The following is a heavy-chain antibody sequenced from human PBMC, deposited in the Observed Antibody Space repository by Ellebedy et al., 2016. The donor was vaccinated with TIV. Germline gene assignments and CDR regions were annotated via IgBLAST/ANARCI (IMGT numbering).Heavy chain of an antibody. V-gene: IGHV3-23*01. D-gene: IGHD5-18*01. Sequence: PGGSLRLSCAASGFTFSNFARSWVRQAPGKGLEWVSGIVGGGAERYADSVKGRFTISRDNSKNTVDLQMKSLRDEDTAVYFCAKDRTVGDGYWVFDSWGQGTLVTVSS. J-gene: IGHJ4*02. CDR1: GFTFSNFA. CDR3: AKDRTVGDGYWVFDS. CDR2: IVGGGA.